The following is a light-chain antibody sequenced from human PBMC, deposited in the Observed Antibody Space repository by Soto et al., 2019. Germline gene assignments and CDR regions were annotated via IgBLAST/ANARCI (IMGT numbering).Light chain of an antibody. CDR2: GAS. V-gene: IGKV3-20*01. CDR1: QSIGGNF. J-gene: IGKJ4*01. Sequence: EIVLTQSPGTLSLSPGEGATLSCRASQSIGGNFLAWYQQRRGQAPRLLIHGASNRATGIPDRFSGSGSGTDFTLTITRLEPEDFAVYYCEYYGSSITFGGGTKVEIK. CDR3: EYYGSSIT.